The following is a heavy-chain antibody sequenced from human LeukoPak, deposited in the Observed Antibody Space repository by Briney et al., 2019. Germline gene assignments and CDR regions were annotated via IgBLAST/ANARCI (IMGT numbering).Heavy chain of an antibody. CDR2: ISSGSSYI. CDR3: AREGPTNCGGDCYPSPAFDI. CDR1: GFTFSSYT. Sequence: GGSLRLSCAASGFTFSSYTMNWVRQAPGKGLEWVSIISSGSSYIYCADSVKGRFTISRDNAKNSLYLQMNSLRAEDTAVYYCAREGPTNCGGDCYPSPAFDIWGQGTMVTVSS. J-gene: IGHJ3*02. V-gene: IGHV3-21*01. D-gene: IGHD2-21*02.